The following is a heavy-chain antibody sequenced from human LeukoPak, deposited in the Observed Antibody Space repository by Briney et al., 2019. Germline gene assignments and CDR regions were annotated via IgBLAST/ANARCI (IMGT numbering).Heavy chain of an antibody. Sequence: GGSLRLSCAASGFTFSSYSMNWVRQAPGKGLEWVSSISSSSSYIYYADSVKGRFTISRDNAKNSLYLQMNSLRAEDTAVYYCAKDSLIIVPAANTGDYYWGQGTLVTVSS. D-gene: IGHD2-2*01. CDR3: AKDSLIIVPAANTGDYY. CDR2: ISSSSSYI. J-gene: IGHJ4*02. V-gene: IGHV3-21*01. CDR1: GFTFSSYS.